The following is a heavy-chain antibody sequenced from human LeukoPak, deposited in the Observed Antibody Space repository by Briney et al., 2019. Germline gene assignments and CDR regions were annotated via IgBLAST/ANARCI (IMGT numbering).Heavy chain of an antibody. CDR3: ARESIVGATTLDY. D-gene: IGHD1-26*01. J-gene: IGHJ4*02. CDR2: INPNSGGT. Sequence: ASVKVSCKASGYTLTGYYMHWVRQAPGQGLEWMGWINPNSGGTNYAQKFQGRVTMTRDTSISTAYMELSSLRSDDTAVYYCARESIVGATTLDYWGQGTLVTVSS. CDR1: GYTLTGYY. V-gene: IGHV1-2*02.